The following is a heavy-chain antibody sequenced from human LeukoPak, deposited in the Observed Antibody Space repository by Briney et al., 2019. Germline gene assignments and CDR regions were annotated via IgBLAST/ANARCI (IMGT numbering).Heavy chain of an antibody. CDR3: AKDQGSKMTAAAGLYYYGMDV. D-gene: IGHD6-13*01. J-gene: IGHJ6*02. CDR2: ISYDGSNK. V-gene: IGHV3-30*18. CDR1: GFTFSSYG. Sequence: PGGSLRLSCAASGFTFSSYGMHWVRQAPGKGLEWVAVISYDGSNKYYADSVKGRFTISRDNSKNTLYLQMNSLRAEDTAAYYCAKDQGSKMTAAAGLYYYGMDVWGQGTTVTVSS.